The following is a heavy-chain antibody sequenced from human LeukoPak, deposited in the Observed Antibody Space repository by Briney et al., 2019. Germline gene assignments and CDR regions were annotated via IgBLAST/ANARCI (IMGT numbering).Heavy chain of an antibody. D-gene: IGHD6-13*01. Sequence: SVKVSCKASGGTFSSYAISWVRQAPGQGLEWMGGIIPIFGTANYAQKFQGRVTITADESTSTAYMELSSLRFEDTAVYYCARDSFGSKGSWLGYMDVWGEGTTVTISS. CDR3: ARDSFGSKGSWLGYMDV. V-gene: IGHV1-69*13. CDR1: GGTFSSYA. J-gene: IGHJ6*03. CDR2: IIPIFGTA.